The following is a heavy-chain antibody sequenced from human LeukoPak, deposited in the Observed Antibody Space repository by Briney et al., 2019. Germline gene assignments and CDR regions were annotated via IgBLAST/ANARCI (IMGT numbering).Heavy chain of an antibody. J-gene: IGHJ4*02. CDR2: IKNKNDGETT. D-gene: IGHD5-18*01. Sequence: PGGSLRLSCAASGFIFSNARMNWVRQAPGKGLEWVGRIKNKNDGETTDYAAPVIGRFTISRDDSKNTLYLQMNSLKTEDTAVYYCFDTAMTKTRDYWGQGTLVTVSS. CDR1: GFIFSNAR. CDR3: FDTAMTKTRDY. V-gene: IGHV3-15*01.